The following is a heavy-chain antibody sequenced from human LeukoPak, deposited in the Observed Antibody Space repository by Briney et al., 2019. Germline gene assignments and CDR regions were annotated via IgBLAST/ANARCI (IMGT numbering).Heavy chain of an antibody. D-gene: IGHD5-18*01. Sequence: LETLSLTCTVSGGSISSYYWSWIRQPPGKGLEWIGYIYYSGSTNYNPSLKSRVTISVDTSKNQFSLKLTSVTAADTAVYYCARHIRGYSYGPFDYWGQGSLVTVSS. CDR2: IYYSGST. CDR1: GGSISSYY. V-gene: IGHV4-59*08. J-gene: IGHJ4*02. CDR3: ARHIRGYSYGPFDY.